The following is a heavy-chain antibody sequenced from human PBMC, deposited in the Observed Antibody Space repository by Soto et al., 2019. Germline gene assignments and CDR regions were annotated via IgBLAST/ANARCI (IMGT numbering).Heavy chain of an antibody. Sequence: QVQLVQSGADVQKPGASVKVSCKASGYTFTSYAIHWVRQAPGQRLEWMGWINTANGNTKYSQNFQGRVTITRDTSASTAYMELSSLRSEDTAVYYCAREGSPGYSYFDYWGLGTLVTVSS. D-gene: IGHD3-9*01. CDR1: GYTFTSYA. V-gene: IGHV1-3*04. CDR2: INTANGNT. CDR3: AREGSPGYSYFDY. J-gene: IGHJ4*02.